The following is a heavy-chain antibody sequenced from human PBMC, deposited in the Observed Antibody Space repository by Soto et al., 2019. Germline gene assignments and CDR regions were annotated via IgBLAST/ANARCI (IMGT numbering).Heavy chain of an antibody. J-gene: IGHJ6*02. CDR3: ARRDIVVVPAALVV. D-gene: IGHD2-2*01. Sequence: PSETLSLSCAVSVGSSSSSNWWSCVRQPPGKGLEWIGEIYHSGSTNYNPSLKSRVTISVDKSKNQFSLKLSSVTAADTAVYYCARRDIVVVPAALVVWGQGTTVTVSS. V-gene: IGHV4-4*02. CDR2: IYHSGST. CDR1: VGSSSSSNW.